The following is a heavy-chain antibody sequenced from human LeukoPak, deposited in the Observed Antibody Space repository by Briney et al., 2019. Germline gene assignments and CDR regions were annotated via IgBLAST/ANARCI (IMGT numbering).Heavy chain of an antibody. CDR2: INPNSGGT. D-gene: IGHD3-10*01. Sequence: ASVKVSCKASGYTFIDYYMHWVRQAPGQGLEWVGWINPNSGGTNYAQNFQGRVTMTRDTSITTAYMELSRLRSDDTAVYYCARTSYYYGSGSYYQNYYYYYYMDVWGKGTTVTISS. CDR1: GYTFIDYY. J-gene: IGHJ6*03. V-gene: IGHV1-2*02. CDR3: ARTSYYYGSGSYYQNYYYYYYMDV.